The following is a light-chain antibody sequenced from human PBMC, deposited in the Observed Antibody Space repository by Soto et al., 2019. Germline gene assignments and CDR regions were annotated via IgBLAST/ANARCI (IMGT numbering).Light chain of an antibody. V-gene: IGLV2-14*01. J-gene: IGLJ1*01. CDR1: SSDVGSYDY. CDR3: SSHTSVNTRV. CDR2: EVT. Sequence: HSVLTQPASVSGSPGQSIAISCTGTSSDVGSYDYGSWYQQHPDKAPKLMIYEVTQRPSGVSNRFSGSKSGNTASLTISGLQAEDEADYYCSSHTSVNTRVFGTGTKVTVL.